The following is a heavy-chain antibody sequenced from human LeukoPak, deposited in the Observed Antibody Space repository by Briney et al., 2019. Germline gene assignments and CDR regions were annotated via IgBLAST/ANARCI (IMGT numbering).Heavy chain of an antibody. Sequence: GGSLRLSCAASGFNFSYSWMTWVRQAPGKGLEWVANIKPDGSEKYYVDSVKGRFTISRDNAKNSLFLQMNSLRAEDTAVYYCARDQTPFVWGQGTLVTVSS. J-gene: IGHJ4*02. CDR3: ARDQTPFV. CDR1: GFNFSYSW. CDR2: IKPDGSEK. V-gene: IGHV3-7*01.